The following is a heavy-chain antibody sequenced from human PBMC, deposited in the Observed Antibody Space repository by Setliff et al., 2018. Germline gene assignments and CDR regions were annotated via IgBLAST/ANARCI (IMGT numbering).Heavy chain of an antibody. D-gene: IGHD1-7*01. CDR3: ARTGTYRYFDS. Sequence: KTSETLSLTCTVSGASINSGSNHWGWIRQPPGKGLEWIGRIHYRGTTYSNASLASRLTLSVDTSKNQFSLKLTSVTASDTAVYYCARTGTYRYFDSWGQGTRVTVSS. J-gene: IGHJ4*02. CDR1: GASINSGSNH. V-gene: IGHV4-39*01. CDR2: IHYRGTT.